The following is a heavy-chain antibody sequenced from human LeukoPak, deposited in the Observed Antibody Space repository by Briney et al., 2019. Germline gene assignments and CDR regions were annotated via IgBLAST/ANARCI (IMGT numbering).Heavy chain of an antibody. CDR2: ISSSSSYI. V-gene: IGHV3-21*01. J-gene: IGHJ3*02. D-gene: IGHD6-13*01. Sequence: GGSLRLSCAASGFTFSSYSMNWVRQAPGKGLEWVSSISSSSSYIYYADSVKGRFTISRDNAKNSLYLQMNSLRAEDTAVYYCAGLFGSWYSTFDAFDIWGQGTMVTVSS. CDR3: AGLFGSWYSTFDAFDI. CDR1: GFTFSSYS.